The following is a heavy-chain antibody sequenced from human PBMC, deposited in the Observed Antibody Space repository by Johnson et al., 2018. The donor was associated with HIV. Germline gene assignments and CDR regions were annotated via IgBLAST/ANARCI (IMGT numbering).Heavy chain of an antibody. D-gene: IGHD3-22*01. CDR1: GFTVSRNY. CDR2: IYSGGST. V-gene: IGHV3-66*01. CDR3: AKDSRYYYDSSGYVSDAFDI. J-gene: IGHJ3*02. Sequence: VQLVESGGGLVQPGGSLRLSCAASGFTVSRNYMSWVRQAPGKGLEWVSVIYSGGSTHFADSVKGRFTISRDNSKNTVYLQMNSLRDEDTAVYYCAKDSRYYYDSSGYVSDAFDIWGQGTMVTVSS.